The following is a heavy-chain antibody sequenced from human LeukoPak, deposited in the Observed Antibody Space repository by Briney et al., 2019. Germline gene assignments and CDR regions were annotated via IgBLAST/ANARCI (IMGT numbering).Heavy chain of an antibody. CDR3: AKEILGYCSSTSCQNWFDP. J-gene: IGHJ5*02. CDR1: GFTFSSYG. Sequence: PGGSLRLSCAASGFTFSSYGMHWVRQAPGKGLEWVAVISYDGSNKYYADSVKGRFTISRDNSKNTLYLQMNSLRAEDTAVYYCAKEILGYCSSTSCQNWFDPWGQGTLDTVSS. CDR2: ISYDGSNK. D-gene: IGHD2-2*01. V-gene: IGHV3-30*18.